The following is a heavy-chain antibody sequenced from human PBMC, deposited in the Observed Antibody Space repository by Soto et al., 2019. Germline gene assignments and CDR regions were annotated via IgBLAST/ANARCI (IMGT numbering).Heavy chain of an antibody. CDR1: GGSISSYY. V-gene: IGHV4-59*08. J-gene: IGHJ4*02. CDR2: IYYSGST. CDR3: ARHSENLVVPAAMLDY. Sequence: SETLSLTCTVSGGSISSYYWSWIRQPPGKGLEWIGYIYYSGSTNYNPSLKSRVTISVDTSKNQFSLKLSSVTAADTAVYYCARHSENLVVPAAMLDYWGQGTLVTVS. D-gene: IGHD2-2*01.